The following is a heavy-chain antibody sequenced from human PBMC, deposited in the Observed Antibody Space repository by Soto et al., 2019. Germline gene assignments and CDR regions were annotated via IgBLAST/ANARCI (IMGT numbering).Heavy chain of an antibody. CDR3: ARVGRYQLLYYYYGMDV. Sequence: PSETLSLTCAVYGGSFSGYYWSWIRQPPGKGLEWIGEINHSGSTNYNPSLKSRVTISVDTSKNQFSLKLSSVTAADTAVYYCARVGRYQLLYYYYGMDVWGQGTTVTVSS. CDR1: GGSFSGYY. J-gene: IGHJ6*02. V-gene: IGHV4-34*01. CDR2: INHSGST. D-gene: IGHD2-2*01.